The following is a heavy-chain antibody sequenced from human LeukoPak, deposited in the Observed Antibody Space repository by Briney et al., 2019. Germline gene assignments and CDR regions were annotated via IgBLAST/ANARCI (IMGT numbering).Heavy chain of an antibody. V-gene: IGHV3-23*01. J-gene: IGHJ4*02. Sequence: GGSLRLSCAASGFTFSSYAMSWVRQAPGKGLEWVSAISGSGGSTYYADSAKGRFTISRDNSKNTLYLQMNSLRAEDTAVYYCANVGLSRLRFLEWLLYYWGQGTLVTVSS. CDR1: GFTFSSYA. D-gene: IGHD3-3*01. CDR3: ANVGLSRLRFLEWLLYY. CDR2: ISGSGGST.